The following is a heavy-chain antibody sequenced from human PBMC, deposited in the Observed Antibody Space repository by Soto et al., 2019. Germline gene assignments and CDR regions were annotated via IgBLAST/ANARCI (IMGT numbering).Heavy chain of an antibody. D-gene: IGHD2-21*02. Sequence: ASVKVSCKASGYTFTGYYMHWVRQAPGQGLERMGWINPNSGGTNYAQKFQGWVTMTRDTSISTAYMELSRLRSDDTAVYYCARAYCGGDCLYYYYYYGMDVWGQGTTVTVSS. CDR1: GYTFTGYY. CDR2: INPNSGGT. V-gene: IGHV1-2*04. J-gene: IGHJ6*02. CDR3: ARAYCGGDCLYYYYYYGMDV.